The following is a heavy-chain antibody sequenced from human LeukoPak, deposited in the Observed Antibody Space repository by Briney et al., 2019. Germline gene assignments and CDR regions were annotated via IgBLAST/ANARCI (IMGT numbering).Heavy chain of an antibody. CDR3: PGDFRPSYDSSGYYYPGDY. D-gene: IGHD3-22*01. J-gene: IGHJ4*02. CDR1: GYTFTSYD. CDR2: MNPNSGNA. Sequence: ASVKVSCKASGYTFTSYDINWVRQATGQGLEWMGWMNPNSGNAGYAQKFQGRVTITRNTSIMTAHMELSSLRSEDTAVYYCPGDFRPSYDSSGYYYPGDYWGQGTLVTVSS. V-gene: IGHV1-8*03.